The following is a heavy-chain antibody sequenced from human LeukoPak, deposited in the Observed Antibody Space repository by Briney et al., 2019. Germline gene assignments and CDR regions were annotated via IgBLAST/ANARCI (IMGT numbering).Heavy chain of an antibody. CDR3: ARVGYDFWSGYLGFDY. J-gene: IGHJ4*02. D-gene: IGHD3-3*01. V-gene: IGHV4-39*07. CDR2: IYYSGST. Sequence: SETLSLTCTVSGGSISSSSYYWGWIRQPPGKGLEWIGSIYYSGSTYYNPSLKSRVTISVDTSKNQFSLKLSSVTAADTAVYYCARVGYDFWSGYLGFDYWGQGTLVTVSS. CDR1: GGSISSSSYY.